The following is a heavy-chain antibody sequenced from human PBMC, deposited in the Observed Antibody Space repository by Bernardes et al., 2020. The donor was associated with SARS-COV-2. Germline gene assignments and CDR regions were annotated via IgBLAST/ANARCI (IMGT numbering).Heavy chain of an antibody. CDR1: GGSISSGGYY. J-gene: IGHJ5*02. Sequence: SETLSLTCTVSGGSISSGGYYWSWIRQHPGKGLEWIGYIYYSGSTYYNPSLKSRVTISVDTSKNQFSLKLSSVTAADTAVYYCARLFHDSGGYNWFDPWGQGTLVTVSS. CDR2: IYYSGST. V-gene: IGHV4-31*03. D-gene: IGHD3-22*01. CDR3: ARLFHDSGGYNWFDP.